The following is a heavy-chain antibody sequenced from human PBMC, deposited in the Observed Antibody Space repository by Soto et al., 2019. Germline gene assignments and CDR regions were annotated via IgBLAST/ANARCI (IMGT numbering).Heavy chain of an antibody. CDR3: ARGMVYAILTLDYYYYMDV. Sequence: ASVKVSCKASGGTFSSYAISWVRQAPGQGLEWMGGIIPIFGTANYAQKFQGRVTITADESTSTAYMELSSLRSEDTAVYYRARGMVYAILTLDYYYYMDVWGKGTTVTVSS. D-gene: IGHD2-8*01. CDR2: IIPIFGTA. J-gene: IGHJ6*03. CDR1: GGTFSSYA. V-gene: IGHV1-69*13.